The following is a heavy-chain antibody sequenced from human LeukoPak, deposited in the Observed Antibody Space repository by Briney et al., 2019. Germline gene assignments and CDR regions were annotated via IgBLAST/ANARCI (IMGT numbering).Heavy chain of an antibody. V-gene: IGHV4-34*01. D-gene: IGHD4-17*01. J-gene: IGHJ4*02. CDR3: AREETVTPGGY. CDR1: GGSFSGYY. Sequence: PSETLSLTCAVYGGSFSGYYWSWIRQPPGKGLEWIGEINHSGSTNYNPSLKSRVTISVDTSKNQFSPKLSSVTAADTAVYYCAREETVTPGGYWGQGTLVTVSS. CDR2: INHSGST.